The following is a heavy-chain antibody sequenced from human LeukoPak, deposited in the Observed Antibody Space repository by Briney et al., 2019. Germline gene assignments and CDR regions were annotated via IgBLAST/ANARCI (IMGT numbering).Heavy chain of an antibody. Sequence: PGGSLRLSCAASGFTFSSYWMSWVRQAPGKGLEWVANIKQDGSEEYYVDSVKGRFTISRDNAKNSLYLQMNSLRAEDTAVYYCARGDQRIAAAGTFDCWGQGTLVTVSS. V-gene: IGHV3-7*03. CDR2: IKQDGSEE. D-gene: IGHD6-13*01. J-gene: IGHJ4*02. CDR1: GFTFSSYW. CDR3: ARGDQRIAAAGTFDC.